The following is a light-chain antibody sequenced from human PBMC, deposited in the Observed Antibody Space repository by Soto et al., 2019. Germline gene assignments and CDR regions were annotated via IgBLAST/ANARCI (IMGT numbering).Light chain of an antibody. CDR2: VGTGGSVG. V-gene: IGLV9-49*01. CDR1: SGYSNYK. J-gene: IGLJ2*01. CDR3: GADPGRGSNFVYVV. Sequence: QPVLTQPPSASASLGASVTLTCTLISGYSNYKVDWYQQRPGKGPRFVMRVGTGGSVGSKGDGIPDRFSVLGSGLNRYLTIKNIQEEDESDYHCGADPGRGSNFVYVVFGGGTKLTVL.